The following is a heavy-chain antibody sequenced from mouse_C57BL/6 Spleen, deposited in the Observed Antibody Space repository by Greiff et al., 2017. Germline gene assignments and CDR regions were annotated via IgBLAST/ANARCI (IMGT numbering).Heavy chain of an antibody. CDR3: AREITTVVIYYFDY. CDR1: GYTFTSYW. D-gene: IGHD1-1*01. J-gene: IGHJ2*01. Sequence: VKLQESGAELVKPGASVKMSCKASGYTFTSYWITWVKQRPGQGLEWIGDIYPGSGSTNYNEKFKSKATLTVDTSSSTAYMQLSSLTSEDSAVYYCAREITTVVIYYFDYWGQGTTLTVSS. V-gene: IGHV1-55*01. CDR2: IYPGSGST.